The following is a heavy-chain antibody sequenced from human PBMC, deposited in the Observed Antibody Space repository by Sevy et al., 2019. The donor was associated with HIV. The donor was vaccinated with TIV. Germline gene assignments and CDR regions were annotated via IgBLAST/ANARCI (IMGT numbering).Heavy chain of an antibody. CDR3: AGENAWGRGYS. D-gene: IGHD1-26*01. Sequence: SETLSLTCTVSGGSIPSLYWTWIRKPPGKGLEWIANIYYNGHINYNPSLKSRVTLSLDTSKNQFSLRLSSVTAADTAMYYCAGENAWGRGYSWGQGTLVTVSS. V-gene: IGHV4-59*08. CDR2: IYYNGHI. CDR1: GGSIPSLY. J-gene: IGHJ4*02.